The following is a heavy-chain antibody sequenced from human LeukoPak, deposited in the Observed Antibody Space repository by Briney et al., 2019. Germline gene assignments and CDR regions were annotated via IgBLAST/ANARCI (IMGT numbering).Heavy chain of an antibody. CDR3: AHSMVRGAVRYTENWFVP. CDR2: IYWNDDN. V-gene: IGHV2-5*01. Sequence: SGPTLVKPTQTLTLTCTFSGFSLSTSGVGGGGIRQPPGKALEWLSLIYWNDDNRYSPSLKSRLTITKHTSKNQVVLTMTNMDHVDTATYYCAHSMVRGAVRYTENWFVPWVQGTQVTVSS. J-gene: IGHJ5*02. D-gene: IGHD3-10*01. CDR1: GFSLSTSGVG.